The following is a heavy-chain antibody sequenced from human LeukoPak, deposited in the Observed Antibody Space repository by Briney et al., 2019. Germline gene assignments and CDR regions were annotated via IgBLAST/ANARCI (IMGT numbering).Heavy chain of an antibody. CDR1: GGSISSSSYY. CDR2: IYYSGST. V-gene: IGHV4-39*01. CDR3: ARFGGTIFGVVIHPDDFDY. J-gene: IGHJ4*02. D-gene: IGHD3-3*01. Sequence: SETLSLTCTVSGGSISSSSYYWGWIRQPPGKGLEWIGSIYYSGSTYYNPSLKSRVTISVDTSKNQFSLKLSSVTAADTAVYYCARFGGTIFGVVIHPDDFDYWGQGTLVTVSS.